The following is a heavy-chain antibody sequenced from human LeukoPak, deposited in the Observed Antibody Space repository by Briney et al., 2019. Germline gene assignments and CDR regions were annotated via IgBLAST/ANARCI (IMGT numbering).Heavy chain of an antibody. CDR1: GGSISSSSYY. V-gene: IGHV4-39*01. J-gene: IGHJ4*02. Sequence: PSETLSLTCTVSGGSISSSSYYWSWLRQPPGKGLEWIGSIYYSGSTYYNPSLKSRVTISVDTSKNQFSLKLSSVTAADTAVYYCASSGDSSGYYYFDYWGQGTLVTVSS. D-gene: IGHD3-22*01. CDR2: IYYSGST. CDR3: ASSGDSSGYYYFDY.